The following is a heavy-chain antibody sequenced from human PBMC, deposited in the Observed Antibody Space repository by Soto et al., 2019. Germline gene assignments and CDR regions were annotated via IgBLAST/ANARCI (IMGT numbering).Heavy chain of an antibody. D-gene: IGHD1-1*01. CDR1: GGTFSSYT. J-gene: IGHJ4*02. CDR2: IIPILGIA. Sequence: QVQLVQSGAEVKKPGSSVKVSCKASGGTFSSYTISWVRQAPGQGLEWMGRIIPILGIANYAQKFQGRVTXTXXKSTSTAYMELSSLRSEDTAVYYCAIRTGTTITDYWGQGTLVTVSS. CDR3: AIRTGTTITDY. V-gene: IGHV1-69*02.